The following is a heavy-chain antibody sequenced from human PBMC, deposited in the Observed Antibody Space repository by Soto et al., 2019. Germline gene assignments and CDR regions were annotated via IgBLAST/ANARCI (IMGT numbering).Heavy chain of an antibody. D-gene: IGHD2-15*01. CDR1: GGSISTSSYC. CDR2: IYYSGST. J-gene: IGHJ4*02. V-gene: IGHV4-39*02. CDR3: ARVVEQCSGGSCYSFDY. Sequence: SETLSLTCTVSGGSISTSSYCWGWIRQPPGKGLEWIGSIYYSGSTYYNPSLKRRVTISVDKSKNQFSLKLSSVTAADTAVYYCARVVEQCSGGSCYSFDYWGQGTLVTVSS.